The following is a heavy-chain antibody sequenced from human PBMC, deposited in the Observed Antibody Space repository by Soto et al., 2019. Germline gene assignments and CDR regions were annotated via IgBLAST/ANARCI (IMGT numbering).Heavy chain of an antibody. Sequence: GGSLRLSCAASGFTFSSYWMSWVRQAPGKGLEWVANIKQDGSEKYYVDSVKGRFTISRDNAKNSLYLQMNSLRAEDTAVYYCARDGVQLWSPDTSYYYYYGMDVWGQGTTVTISS. CDR2: IKQDGSEK. J-gene: IGHJ6*02. V-gene: IGHV3-7*03. D-gene: IGHD5-18*01. CDR3: ARDGVQLWSPDTSYYYYYGMDV. CDR1: GFTFSSYW.